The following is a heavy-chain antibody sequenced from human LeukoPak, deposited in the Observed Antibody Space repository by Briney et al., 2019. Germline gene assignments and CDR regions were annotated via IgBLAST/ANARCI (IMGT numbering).Heavy chain of an antibody. CDR3: ARAGTFTIFGVVITYGMDV. D-gene: IGHD3-3*01. CDR1: GYTFTGYY. CDR2: INPNSGGT. Sequence: ASVKVSCKASGYTFTGYYLHWVRQAPGQGLEWMGWINPNSGGTNYAQKFQGWVTMTRDTSISTVYMELSRLRSDDTAVYNCARAGTFTIFGVVITYGMDVWGQGTTVTVSS. V-gene: IGHV1-2*04. J-gene: IGHJ6*02.